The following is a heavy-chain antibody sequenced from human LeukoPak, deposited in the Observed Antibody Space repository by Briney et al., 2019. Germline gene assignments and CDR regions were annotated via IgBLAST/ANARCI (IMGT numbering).Heavy chain of an antibody. Sequence: SETLSLTCTVSGGSISSYYWSWIRQPPGKGLEWLGYIYYSGSTNYNPSLKSRVTISVDTSKNQFSLKLSSVTAADTAVYYCARDDIAAAGSFDPWGQGTLVTVSS. D-gene: IGHD6-13*01. CDR3: ARDDIAAAGSFDP. V-gene: IGHV4-59*01. J-gene: IGHJ5*02. CDR2: IYYSGST. CDR1: GGSISSYY.